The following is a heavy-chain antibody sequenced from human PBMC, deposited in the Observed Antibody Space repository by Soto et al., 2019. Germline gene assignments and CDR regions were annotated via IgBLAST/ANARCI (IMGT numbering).Heavy chain of an antibody. CDR2: IKQDGSEK. D-gene: IGHD3-3*01. J-gene: IGHJ4*02. V-gene: IGHV3-7*01. CDR3: ARDREAYYEFWSGRFSVDY. Sequence: EVQLVESGGGLVQPGGSLRLSCAASGFTFSSYWMSWVRQAPGKGLEWVANIKQDGSEKYYVDSVKGRFTISRDNAKNSLYLQMSGLRAEVTAVYYCARDREAYYEFWSGRFSVDYWGQGTLVTVSS. CDR1: GFTFSSYW.